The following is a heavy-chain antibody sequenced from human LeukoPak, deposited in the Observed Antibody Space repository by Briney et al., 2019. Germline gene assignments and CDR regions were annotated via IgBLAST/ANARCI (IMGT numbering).Heavy chain of an antibody. D-gene: IGHD2-15*01. CDR3: ARPMEGYRFGGVAY. CDR2: VSGFNDYT. V-gene: IGHV1-18*01. CDR1: GYSFGNYY. J-gene: IGHJ4*02. Sequence: ASVKVSCKASGYSFGNYYIAWVRQAPGQGPEWMGWVSGFNDYTTYAQKFQDRVTMTRDTSTSTAYLELRSLRSDDTAVYYCARPMEGYRFGGVAYWGQGTLVTVSS.